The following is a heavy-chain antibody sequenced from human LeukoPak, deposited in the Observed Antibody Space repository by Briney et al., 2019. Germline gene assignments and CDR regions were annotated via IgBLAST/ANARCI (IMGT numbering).Heavy chain of an antibody. CDR1: GFTFSSYD. D-gene: IGHD3-3*01. V-gene: IGHV3-13*01. CDR2: IGTAGDT. Sequence: GGSLRLSCAASGFTFSSYDMHWVRQAPGKGLEWVSAIGTAGDTYYPGSVTGRFTISRENAKNSLYLQMNSLRAGDTAVYYCARARRIFGVVPSGSPTYYYYGMDVWGQGTTVTVSS. J-gene: IGHJ6*02. CDR3: ARARRIFGVVPSGSPTYYYYGMDV.